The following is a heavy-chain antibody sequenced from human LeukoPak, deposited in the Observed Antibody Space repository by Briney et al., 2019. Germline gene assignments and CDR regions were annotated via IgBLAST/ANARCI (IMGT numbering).Heavy chain of an antibody. V-gene: IGHV3-30*02. Sequence: PGGSLRLSCAASGFTFSSYGMHWVRQAPGKGLEWVAFIRYDGSNKYYADSVKGRFTISRDNSKNTLYLQMNSLRAEDTAVYYCAKDRTGGGYSGYVADYWGQGTLVTVSS. CDR1: GFTFSSYG. CDR3: AKDRTGGGYSGYVADY. D-gene: IGHD5-12*01. J-gene: IGHJ4*02. CDR2: IRYDGSNK.